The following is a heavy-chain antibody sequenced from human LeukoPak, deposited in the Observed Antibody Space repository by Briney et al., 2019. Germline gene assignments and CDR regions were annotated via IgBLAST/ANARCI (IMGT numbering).Heavy chain of an antibody. D-gene: IGHD6-13*01. CDR3: AKSITAAGTYAFDI. CDR2: MRGNGGST. Sequence: GGSLRLSCAASGFTFSSYAMSWVRQAPGKGLEWVSAMRGNGGSTEYVDSVRGRFIISRDNSRNTLYLQMNSLKAEDTAVYYCAKSITAAGTYAFDIWGQGTVVTVSS. V-gene: IGHV3-23*01. CDR1: GFTFSSYA. J-gene: IGHJ3*02.